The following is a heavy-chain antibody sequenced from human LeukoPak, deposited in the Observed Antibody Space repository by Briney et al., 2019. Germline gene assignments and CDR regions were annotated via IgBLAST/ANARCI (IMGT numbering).Heavy chain of an antibody. J-gene: IGHJ5*02. Sequence: ASVKVSCKASGYTFTSYGISWVRQAPGQGLEWMGWISAYNGNTNYAQKLQGRVTMTTDTSTSTAYMELRSLRSDDTAVYYCARGRITIFGVVHNWFDPWGQGTLVTVSS. CDR3: ARGRITIFGVVHNWFDP. D-gene: IGHD3-3*01. V-gene: IGHV1-18*01. CDR1: GYTFTSYG. CDR2: ISAYNGNT.